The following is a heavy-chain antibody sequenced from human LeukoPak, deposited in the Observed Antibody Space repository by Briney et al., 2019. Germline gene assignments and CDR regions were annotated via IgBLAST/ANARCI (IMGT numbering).Heavy chain of an antibody. CDR1: GFTFSSYW. Sequence: GGSLRLSCAASGFTFSSYWMHWVRQAPGKEPVWVARTNRDGSSTAYADSVKVRFTISKDNAKNTLYLLMNSLRAEDTAVYYCARDSVEWYIFDYWGQGTLVTVSS. CDR3: ARDSVEWYIFDY. V-gene: IGHV3-74*01. J-gene: IGHJ4*02. CDR2: TNRDGSST. D-gene: IGHD3-3*01.